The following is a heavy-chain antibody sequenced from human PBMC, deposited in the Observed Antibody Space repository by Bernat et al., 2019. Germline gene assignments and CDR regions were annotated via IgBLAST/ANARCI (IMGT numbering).Heavy chain of an antibody. CDR1: GYTFTSYA. CDR3: AREGGVADY. CDR2: INAGNGNT. D-gene: IGHD1-26*01. V-gene: IGHV1-3*01. Sequence: QVQLVQSGAEVKKPGASVKVSCKASGYTFTSYAMHWVRQAPGQRLEWMGWINAGNGNTKYSQKFQGRVTMTTDTSTSTAYMELRSLRSDDTAVYYCAREGGVADYWGQGTLVTVSS. J-gene: IGHJ4*02.